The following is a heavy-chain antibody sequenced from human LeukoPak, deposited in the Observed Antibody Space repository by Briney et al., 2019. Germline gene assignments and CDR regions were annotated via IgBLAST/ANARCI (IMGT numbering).Heavy chain of an antibody. Sequence: SETLSLTCTVSGGSISSSSYYWGWIRQPPGKGLEWVGSIYYSGSTYYNPSLKSRVTISVDTSKNQFSLKLSSVTAADTAVYYCARVLGGIGELTSYFDYWGQGTLVTVSS. J-gene: IGHJ4*02. CDR2: IYYSGST. D-gene: IGHD3-10*01. CDR3: ARVLGGIGELTSYFDY. CDR1: GGSISSSSYY. V-gene: IGHV4-39*07.